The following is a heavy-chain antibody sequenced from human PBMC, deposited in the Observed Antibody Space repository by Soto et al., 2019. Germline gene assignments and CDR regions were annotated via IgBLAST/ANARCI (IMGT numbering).Heavy chain of an antibody. CDR1: GFTFSSYG. CDR2: ISYDGSNK. D-gene: IGHD6-19*01. V-gene: IGHV3-30*03. Sequence: QVQLVESGGGVVQPGRSLRLSCAASGFTFSSYGMHWVRQAPGKGLEWVAVISYDGSNKYYADSVKGRFTISRDNSKNPLSLQMNSLRAEDTAVYYCAIYSSGWYPLDYWGQGTVVTVSS. CDR3: AIYSSGWYPLDY. J-gene: IGHJ4*02.